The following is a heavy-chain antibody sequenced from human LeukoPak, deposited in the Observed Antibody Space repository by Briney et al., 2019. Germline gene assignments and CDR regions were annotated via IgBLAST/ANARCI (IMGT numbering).Heavy chain of an antibody. Sequence: ASVKVSCKASGYTFTSYYMHWVRQAPGQGLEWMGIINPSGGSTSYAQKFQGRVTMTRDTSTSTVYMELSSLRSEDMAVYYCAREGYYDSSGYDAFDIWGQGTMVTVSS. J-gene: IGHJ3*02. CDR3: AREGYYDSSGYDAFDI. V-gene: IGHV1-46*01. CDR2: INPSGGST. CDR1: GYTFTSYY. D-gene: IGHD3-22*01.